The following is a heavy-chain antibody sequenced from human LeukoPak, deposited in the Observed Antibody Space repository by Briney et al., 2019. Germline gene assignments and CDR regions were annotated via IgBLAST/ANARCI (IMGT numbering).Heavy chain of an antibody. Sequence: GGSLRLSCAASGFAFSSYSMNWVRQAPGKGLEWVSSISSSSSYTYYADSVKGRFTFSRDNAKNSLYLQMNSLRAEDTAVYYCARDDRFDSSGFDYWGQGTLVTVSS. CDR1: GFAFSSYS. CDR3: ARDDRFDSSGFDY. V-gene: IGHV3-21*01. J-gene: IGHJ4*02. D-gene: IGHD3-22*01. CDR2: ISSSSSYT.